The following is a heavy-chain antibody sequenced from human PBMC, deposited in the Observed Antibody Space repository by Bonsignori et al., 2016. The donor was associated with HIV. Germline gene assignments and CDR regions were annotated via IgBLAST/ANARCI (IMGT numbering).Heavy chain of an antibody. CDR1: GYTFIDYY. CDR3: ATNMLTTGRGAFDY. Sequence: ASVKVSCKVSGYTFIDYYMHWVQQAPGKGLEWMGLVDPEDGETIYAEKFQGRVTITADTSTDTAYMELSSLRSEDTAVYSCATNMLTTGRGAFDYWGQGTLVTVSS. J-gene: IGHJ4*02. D-gene: IGHD4/OR15-4a*01. V-gene: IGHV1-69-2*01. CDR2: VDPEDGET.